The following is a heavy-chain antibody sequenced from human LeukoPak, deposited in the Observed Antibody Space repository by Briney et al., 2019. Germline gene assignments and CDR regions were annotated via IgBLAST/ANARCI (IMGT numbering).Heavy chain of an antibody. D-gene: IGHD2-2*01. V-gene: IGHV3-53*01. Sequence: GGSLRLSCAASGFIVSDHYKNWVRQAPGKGLEWVSVMYSGGSIYYAGSVKGRFTISRDNSRNTLFLQMDSLRADDTAVYYCARDRCSSTSCYYNNYGMDVWGQGTTVTVSS. J-gene: IGHJ6*02. CDR3: ARDRCSSTSCYYNNYGMDV. CDR2: MYSGGSI. CDR1: GFIVSDHY.